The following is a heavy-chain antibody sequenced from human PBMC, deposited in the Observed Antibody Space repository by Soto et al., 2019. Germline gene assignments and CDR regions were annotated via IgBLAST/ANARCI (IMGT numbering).Heavy chain of an antibody. CDR1: GYTFTSYG. CDR3: ARTTHYIWGSYRSDFDY. V-gene: IGHV1-18*01. Sequence: ASVKVSCKASGYTFTSYGISWVRQAPGQGHEWMGWISAYNGNTNYAQKLQGRVTMATDTSTSTAYMELRSLRSDDTAVYYCARTTHYIWGSYRSDFDYWGQGTLVTVSS. CDR2: ISAYNGNT. D-gene: IGHD3-16*02. J-gene: IGHJ4*02.